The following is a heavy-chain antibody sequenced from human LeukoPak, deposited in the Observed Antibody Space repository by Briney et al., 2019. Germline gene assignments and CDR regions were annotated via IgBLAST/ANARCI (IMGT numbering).Heavy chain of an antibody. D-gene: IGHD2-2*01. V-gene: IGHV3-30*18. CDR3: AKDLSGTPLAVVPAAIGY. CDR2: ISYDGSNK. CDR1: GFTFSSYG. Sequence: GGSLRLSCAASGFTFSSYGMHWVRQAPGKGLEWVAVISYDGSNKYYADSVEGRFTISRENSKNTLYLQMNSLRAEDTAVYYCAKDLSGTPLAVVPAAIGYWGQGNLVTVSS. J-gene: IGHJ4*02.